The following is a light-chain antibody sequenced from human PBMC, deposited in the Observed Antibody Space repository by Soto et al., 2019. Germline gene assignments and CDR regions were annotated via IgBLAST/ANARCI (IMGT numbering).Light chain of an antibody. CDR3: QYYGSSPWT. V-gene: IGKV3-20*01. Sequence: EIVLTQSPGTLSLSPGERGTLSCRASQSVSSNYLAWYQQKPGQAPRLLIYSSFSRATGIPARFSGSGSGKDFNLTISRLEPEDFAVYYCQYYGSSPWTLGQGTKVEIK. CDR1: QSVSSNY. J-gene: IGKJ1*01. CDR2: SSF.